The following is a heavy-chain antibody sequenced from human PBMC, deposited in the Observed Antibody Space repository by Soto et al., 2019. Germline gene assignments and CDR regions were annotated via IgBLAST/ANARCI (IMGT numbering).Heavy chain of an antibody. J-gene: IGHJ4*02. CDR3: ARDLGAQLVDC. CDR1: GYTFTSYG. D-gene: IGHD1-26*01. V-gene: IGHV1-18*01. CDR2: ISAYNGNT. Sequence: QVQLVQSGAEVKKPGASVQVSCKAPGYTFTSYGISWVRQAPGQGLEWMGWISAYNGNTKYAQKIQGIVSMTTDTSTSTAYLELRSLRSGDTAVYYCARDLGAQLVDCWGQGTLVTVSS.